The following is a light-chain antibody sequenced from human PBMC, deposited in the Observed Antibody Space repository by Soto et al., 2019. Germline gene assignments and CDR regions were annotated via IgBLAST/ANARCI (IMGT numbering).Light chain of an antibody. V-gene: IGKV1-12*01. CDR1: QGISSW. CDR2: TGS. CDR3: QQANSFPLT. J-gene: IGKJ4*01. Sequence: DIQMTQSPSSVSASVGDRVSITCRASQGISSWLAWYQQQPGRAPNLLIYTGSSLQSGVPSRFSCTGSGTDFTLTMSRLKPEDVAAYYCQQANSFPLTFGGGTKVEIK.